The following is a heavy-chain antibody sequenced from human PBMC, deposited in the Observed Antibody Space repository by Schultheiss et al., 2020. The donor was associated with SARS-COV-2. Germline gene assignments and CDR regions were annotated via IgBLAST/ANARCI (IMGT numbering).Heavy chain of an antibody. Sequence: SETLSLTCTVSGGSISSYYWSWIRQPPGKGLEWIGYIYHSGSTYYNPSLKSRVTISVDTSKNQFSLKLSSVTAADTAVYYCVRDSDSSGYWGWFDPWGQGTLVTVSS. CDR1: GGSISSYY. V-gene: IGHV4-59*12. CDR2: IYHSGST. CDR3: VRDSDSSGYWGWFDP. J-gene: IGHJ5*02. D-gene: IGHD3-22*01.